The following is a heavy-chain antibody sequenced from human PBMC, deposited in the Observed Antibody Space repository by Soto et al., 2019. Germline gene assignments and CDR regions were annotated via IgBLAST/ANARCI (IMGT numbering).Heavy chain of an antibody. CDR3: VKDRMAYNSVWDPFDI. J-gene: IGHJ3*02. D-gene: IGHD1-20*01. CDR2: IGSVGGDT. Sequence: PGGSLRLSCAAPGFAFYSYAMSWVRQAPGKGLEWVSTIGSVGGDTYYADSVKGRFTISRDDSKNTLLLQTNSLRAEDTAVYYCVKDRMAYNSVWDPFDIWGQGTMVTVSS. CDR1: GFAFYSYA. V-gene: IGHV3-23*01.